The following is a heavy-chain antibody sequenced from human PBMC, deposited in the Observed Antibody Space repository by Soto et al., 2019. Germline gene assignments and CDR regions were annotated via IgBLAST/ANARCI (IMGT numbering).Heavy chain of an antibody. D-gene: IGHD6-19*01. CDR2: FYSSGSI. J-gene: IGHJ5*02. V-gene: IGHV4-31*03. CDR1: GYSITADGYY. CDR3: ARMYSSGSGWFHP. Sequence: SETLSLTCFVSGYSITADGYYWSWIRHHPGKGLEWIGSFYSSGSIIYNPSLRSRVSISGDTSSNQFSMSLTSVTAADTARYYCARMYSSGSGWFHPWGQGTLVTVSS.